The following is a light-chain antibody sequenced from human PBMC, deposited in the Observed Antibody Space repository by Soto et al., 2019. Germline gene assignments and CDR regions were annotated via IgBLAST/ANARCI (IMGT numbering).Light chain of an antibody. Sequence: QSALTQPASVSGSPGQSITISCTGTSSDIGAYNHVSWYQQHLGKAPKVVIYEVSNWPSGVSNRFSGSKSGNAASLTISGLQAEDEADYYCSSYTTSSHYVFGSGTKVTVL. CDR1: SSDIGAYNH. V-gene: IGLV2-14*01. CDR2: EVS. J-gene: IGLJ1*01. CDR3: SSYTTSSHYV.